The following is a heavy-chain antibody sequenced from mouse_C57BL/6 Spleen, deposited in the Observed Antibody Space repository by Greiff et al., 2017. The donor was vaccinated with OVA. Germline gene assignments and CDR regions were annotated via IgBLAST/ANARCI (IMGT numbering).Heavy chain of an antibody. J-gene: IGHJ2*01. D-gene: IGHD2-4*01. CDR1: GYTFTDYY. CDR2: INPNNGGT. CDR3: AKIYYDYAFDY. Sequence: EVQGVESGPELVKPGASVKISCKASGYTFTDYYMNWVKQSHGKSLEWIGDINPNNGGTSYNQKFKGKATLTVDKSSSTAYMELRSLTSEDSAVYYCAKIYYDYAFDYWGQGTTLTVSS. V-gene: IGHV1-26*01.